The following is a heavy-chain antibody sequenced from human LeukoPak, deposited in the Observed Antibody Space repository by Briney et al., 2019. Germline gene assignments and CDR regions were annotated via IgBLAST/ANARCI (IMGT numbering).Heavy chain of an antibody. CDR3: ARDRYSNVLRYFDWLFRPDAFDI. Sequence: PGGSLRLSCAASGFTFSSFWMYWVRQAPGKGLVWVSRINSDGSSTNYADSVKGRFTISRDDAKNSLYLQMNSLRAEDTAVYYCARDRYSNVLRYFDWLFRPDAFDIWGQGTMVTVSS. CDR1: GFTFSSFW. J-gene: IGHJ3*02. CDR2: INSDGSST. V-gene: IGHV3-74*01. D-gene: IGHD3-9*01.